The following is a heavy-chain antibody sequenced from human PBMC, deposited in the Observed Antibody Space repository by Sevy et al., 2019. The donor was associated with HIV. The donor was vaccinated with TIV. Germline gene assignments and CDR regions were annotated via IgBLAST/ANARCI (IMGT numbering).Heavy chain of an antibody. CDR3: ARYLINRAGYGMDV. J-gene: IGHJ6*02. CDR1: GHTFTSYD. CDR2: MNPNSGNT. V-gene: IGHV1-8*01. D-gene: IGHD6-19*01. Sequence: ASVKVSCKASGHTFTSYDINWVRQATGQGLEWMGWMNPNSGNTGYAQKFQGRVTMTRNTSISTAYMELSSLRSEDTAVYYCARYLINRAGYGMDVWGQGTTVTVSS.